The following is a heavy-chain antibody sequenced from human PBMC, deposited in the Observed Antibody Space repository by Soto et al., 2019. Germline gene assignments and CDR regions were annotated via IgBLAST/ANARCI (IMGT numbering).Heavy chain of an antibody. CDR3: ARDDYYYDSSGYYPYGMDV. D-gene: IGHD3-22*01. CDR2: IYYSGST. CDR1: GGSISSYY. Sequence: SETLSLTCTVSGGSISSYYWSWIRQPPGKGLEWIGYIYYSGSTNYNPSLKSRVTISVDTSKNQFSLKLSSVTAADAAVYYCARDDYYYDSSGYYPYGMDVWGQGTTVTVSS. J-gene: IGHJ6*02. V-gene: IGHV4-59*01.